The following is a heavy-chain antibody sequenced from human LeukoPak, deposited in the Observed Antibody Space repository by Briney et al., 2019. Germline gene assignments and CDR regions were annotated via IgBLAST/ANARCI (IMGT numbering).Heavy chain of an antibody. CDR3: ARGEQEMATMSIDY. D-gene: IGHD5-24*01. V-gene: IGHV3-48*01. CDR1: GFTFSSYS. Sequence: GGSLRLSCAASGFTFSSYSMNWVRQAPGKGLEGVSYISSRSSTIYYADSVKGRFTISRDNAKNSLFPQMNSLRAEDTAVYYCARGEQEMATMSIDYWGQGTLVTVSS. CDR2: ISSRSSTI. J-gene: IGHJ4*02.